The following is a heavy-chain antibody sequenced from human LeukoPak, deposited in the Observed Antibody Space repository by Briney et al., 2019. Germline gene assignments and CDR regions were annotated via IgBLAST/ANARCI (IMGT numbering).Heavy chain of an antibody. D-gene: IGHD3-10*01. V-gene: IGHV4-59*11. Sequence: SETLSLTCSVSGGSINSHYWSWIRQPPGKRLEWIGYIFNTGNTNYTPSLASRVTMSVDPSRAQFFLRLSPVTAADTAIYYCAGRPADTTWYGVFDYWSQGTLVTVSS. J-gene: IGHJ4*02. CDR1: GGSINSHY. CDR2: IFNTGNT. CDR3: AGRPADTTWYGVFDY.